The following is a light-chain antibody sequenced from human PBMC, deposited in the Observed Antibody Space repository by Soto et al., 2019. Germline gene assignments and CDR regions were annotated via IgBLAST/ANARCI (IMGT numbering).Light chain of an antibody. V-gene: IGLV2-14*01. CDR3: SSYTSLSTRV. CDR1: SSDVGSYNY. J-gene: IGLJ3*02. Sequence: QSALTQPASVSGSPGQSITISCTGTSSDVGSYNYVSWYQQHPGKAPKLMIYEVSNRPSGVSNRFSGSKSGNTASLTISGIQAEDEANYYCSSYTSLSTRVFGGGPQLTVL. CDR2: EVS.